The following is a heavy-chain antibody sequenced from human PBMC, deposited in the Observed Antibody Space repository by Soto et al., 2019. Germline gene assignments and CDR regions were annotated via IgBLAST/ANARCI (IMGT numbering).Heavy chain of an antibody. CDR2: IYWDDDK. Sequence: SGPTLVKPTQTLTLTCTFSGFSLSTSGVGVGWIRQPPGKALEWLALIYWDDDKRYSPSLKSRLTITKDTSKNQVVLTMTNMDPVDTATYYCAHTDYDYIWGSYRPTVYFDYWGQGTLVTVSS. CDR3: AHTDYDYIWGSYRPTVYFDY. D-gene: IGHD3-16*02. J-gene: IGHJ4*02. V-gene: IGHV2-5*02. CDR1: GFSLSTSGVG.